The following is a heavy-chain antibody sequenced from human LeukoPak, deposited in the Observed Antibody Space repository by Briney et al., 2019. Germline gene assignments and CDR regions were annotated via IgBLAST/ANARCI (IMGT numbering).Heavy chain of an antibody. CDR3: ARDLKDSSSWPEGAFDI. Sequence: ASVKVSCEASGYTFTGYYMHWVRQAPGQGLEWMGWINPNSGGTNYAQKFQGRVTMTRDTSISTAYMELSRLRSDDTAVYYCARDLKDSSSWPEGAFDIWGQGTMVTVSS. V-gene: IGHV1-2*02. CDR1: GYTFTGYY. CDR2: INPNSGGT. J-gene: IGHJ3*02. D-gene: IGHD6-13*01.